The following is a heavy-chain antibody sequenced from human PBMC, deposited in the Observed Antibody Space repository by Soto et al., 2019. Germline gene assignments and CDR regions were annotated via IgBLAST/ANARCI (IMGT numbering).Heavy chain of an antibody. Sequence: QVQLQESGPGLVKPSETLSLTCTVSGGSVSSGSYYWSWIRQPPGKGLEWIGRIYTSGSTNYNPSLKSRVTMSVDTSKNQFSLKLSSVTAADTAVYYCAREGGYDFWSGYPTGGWFDPWGQGTLVTVSS. J-gene: IGHJ5*02. CDR1: GGSVSSGSYY. D-gene: IGHD3-3*01. CDR3: AREGGYDFWSGYPTGGWFDP. V-gene: IGHV4-61*01. CDR2: IYTSGST.